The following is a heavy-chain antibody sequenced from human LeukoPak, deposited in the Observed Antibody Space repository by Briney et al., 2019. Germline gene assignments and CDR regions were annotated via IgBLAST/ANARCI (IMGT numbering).Heavy chain of an antibody. CDR3: ARALRYFGYYYMDV. CDR2: ISSSGSTI. V-gene: IGHV3-11*04. J-gene: IGHJ6*03. CDR1: GFTFSNAW. Sequence: GGSLRLSCAASGFTFSNAWMSWVRQAPGKGLEWVSYISSSGSTIYYADSVKGRFTISRDNAKSSLYLQMNSLRAEDTAVYYCARALRYFGYYYMDVWGKGTTVTISS. D-gene: IGHD3-9*01.